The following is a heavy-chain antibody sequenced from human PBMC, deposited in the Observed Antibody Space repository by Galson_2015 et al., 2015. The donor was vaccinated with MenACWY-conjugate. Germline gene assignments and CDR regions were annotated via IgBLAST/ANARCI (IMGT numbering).Heavy chain of an antibody. V-gene: IGHV3-13*04. CDR3: ARAYYYGSGSFYGWYFDL. J-gene: IGHJ2*01. Sequence: LILSCAASGFTFSRNDMHWVGQSIGKGLEWVSAIGPASDTYYAVSVKSRFNGPRENARNSLSLQMKSLRVGDTAVYYCARAYYYGSGSFYGWYFDLWGRGTLVTVSS. D-gene: IGHD3-10*01. CDR1: GFTFSRND. CDR2: IGPASDT.